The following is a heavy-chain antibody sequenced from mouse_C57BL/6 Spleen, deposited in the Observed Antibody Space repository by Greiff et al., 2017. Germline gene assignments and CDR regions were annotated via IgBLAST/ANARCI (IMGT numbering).Heavy chain of an antibody. CDR3: ARRGNWGDY. CDR2: IDPSDSYT. CDR1: GYTFTSYW. V-gene: IGHV1-50*01. D-gene: IGHD4-1*01. Sequence: VQLQQPGAELVKPGASVKLSCQASGYTFTSYWMQWVKQRPGQGLEWIGEIDPSDSYTNYNQKFKGKATFTVDTSSSTAYMQLSSLTSEDSAVYYCARRGNWGDYWGQGTTLTVSS. J-gene: IGHJ2*01.